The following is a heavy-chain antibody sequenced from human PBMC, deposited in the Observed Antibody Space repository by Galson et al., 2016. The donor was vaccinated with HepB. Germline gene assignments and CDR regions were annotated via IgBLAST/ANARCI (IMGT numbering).Heavy chain of an antibody. V-gene: IGHV5-51*01. CDR2: IYPGDSDT. CDR3: AVGIVAPGRVFGMDV. CDR1: GYNFNRYW. D-gene: IGHD6-13*01. J-gene: IGHJ6*02. Sequence: QSGAEVKKPGELLKISCKGSGYNFNRYWIGWVRQMPGKGLEWMGIIYPGDSDTSYSPSFQGQVTMSADKSIGTAYLQWSSLKASDTAKHYCAVGIVAPGRVFGMDVWGQGTTVTVSS.